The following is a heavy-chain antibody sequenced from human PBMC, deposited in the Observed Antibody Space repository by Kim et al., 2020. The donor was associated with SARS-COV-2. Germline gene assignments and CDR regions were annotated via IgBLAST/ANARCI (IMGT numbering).Heavy chain of an antibody. CDR1: GFTFSSYS. CDR2: ISSSSSYI. D-gene: IGHD3-10*01. Sequence: GGSLRLSCAASGFTFSSYSMNWVRQAPGKGLEWVSSISSSSSYIYYADSVKGRFTISRDNAKNSQYLQMNSLRAEDTAVYYCARDILNYYGSGSYYPHDCWGQGTMVTVS. J-gene: IGHJ4*02. CDR3: ARDILNYYGSGSYYPHDC. V-gene: IGHV3-21*01.